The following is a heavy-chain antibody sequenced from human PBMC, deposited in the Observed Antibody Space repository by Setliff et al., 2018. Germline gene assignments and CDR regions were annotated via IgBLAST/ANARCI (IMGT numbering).Heavy chain of an antibody. D-gene: IGHD3-22*01. Sequence: SVKVSCKASGGTFRNYGISWVRQAPGQGLDWMGGIIPIFGTANYAQKFQGRVTITTDDSTNTAYMELSSLRSEDTAVYFCARERGSYDSSTHYTYYFDYWGQGTLVTGLL. J-gene: IGHJ4*02. CDR1: GGTFRNYG. V-gene: IGHV1-69*05. CDR2: IIPIFGTA. CDR3: ARERGSYDSSTHYTYYFDY.